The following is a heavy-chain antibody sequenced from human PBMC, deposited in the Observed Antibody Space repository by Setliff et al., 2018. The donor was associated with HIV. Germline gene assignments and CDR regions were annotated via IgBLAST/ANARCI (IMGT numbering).Heavy chain of an antibody. J-gene: IGHJ6*02. V-gene: IGHV1-2*02. CDR1: GHIFIRYY. CDR2: INPHTGVT. CDR3: ARDLREGFEEWFSTLDDGMDV. D-gene: IGHD3-3*01. Sequence: ASVKVSCKTSGHIFIRYYIFWVRQAPGQGLEWMGNINPHTGVTKYAEKFQGRVTMTRDTSINTIYMELSRLRSDDTDVYYCARDLREGFEEWFSTLDDGMDVWGQGTTVTVSS.